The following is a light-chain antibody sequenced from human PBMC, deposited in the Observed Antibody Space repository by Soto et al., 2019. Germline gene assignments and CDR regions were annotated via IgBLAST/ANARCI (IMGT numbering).Light chain of an antibody. CDR3: QESYRTPRT. J-gene: IGKJ2*01. Sequence: DIQMTQSPSSLSASVGDRVTITCRASQTINAYLNWYQQKPGKAPKLLIYAASSLQSGVPSRFSGSGSGTDFTLTISSLQPEDFATYYCQESYRTPRTFGQGIRLEI. CDR1: QTINAY. V-gene: IGKV1-39*01. CDR2: AAS.